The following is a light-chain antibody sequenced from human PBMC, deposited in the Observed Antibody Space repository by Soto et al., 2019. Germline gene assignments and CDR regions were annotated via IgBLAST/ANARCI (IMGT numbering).Light chain of an antibody. V-gene: IGLV6-57*04. J-gene: IGLJ3*02. CDR1: SGDIASNY. Sequence: NFMLTQPHSVSESPEKTVTISCTRSSGDIASNYVQWYQQRPGSAPTTVIFEDNQRPSGVPDRFSGSIDTSSNSASLTISGLKTEDEADYHCQSYDSSNPVVIGGGTKLTVL. CDR3: QSYDSSNPVV. CDR2: EDN.